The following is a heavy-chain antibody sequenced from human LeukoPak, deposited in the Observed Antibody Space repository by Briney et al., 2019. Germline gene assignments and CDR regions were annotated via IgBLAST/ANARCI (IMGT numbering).Heavy chain of an antibody. V-gene: IGHV1-24*01. D-gene: IGHD3-3*01. Sequence: ASVKVSCKVSGYTLTELSMHWVRQAPGKGLEWMGGFDPEDGETIYAQKFQGRVTMTEDTSTDTAYMELSSLRSGDTAVYYCATGGLSGYPQPVDYWGQGTLVTVSS. CDR2: FDPEDGET. CDR1: GYTLTELS. CDR3: ATGGLSGYPQPVDY. J-gene: IGHJ4*02.